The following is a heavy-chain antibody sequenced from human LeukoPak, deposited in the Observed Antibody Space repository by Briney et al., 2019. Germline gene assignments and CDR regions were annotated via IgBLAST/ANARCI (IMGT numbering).Heavy chain of an antibody. Sequence: GGSLRLSWAASGFTFSSYAMSWVRQAPGKGLEWVSAISGSGGSTYYADSVKGRFTISRDNSKNTLYLQMNSLRAEDTAVYYCAKGSQWLITFFDYWGQGTLVTVSS. CDR3: AKGSQWLITFFDY. CDR2: ISGSGGST. D-gene: IGHD6-19*01. V-gene: IGHV3-23*01. CDR1: GFTFSSYA. J-gene: IGHJ4*02.